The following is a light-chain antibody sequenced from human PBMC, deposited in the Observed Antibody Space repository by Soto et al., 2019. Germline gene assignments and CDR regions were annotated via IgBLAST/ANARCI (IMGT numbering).Light chain of an antibody. J-gene: IGLJ1*01. CDR1: SSNIVSNY. V-gene: IGLV1-47*01. Sequence: QSVLTQPPSASRTPGQRVTISCSGSSSNIVSNYVFWYQQLPGTAPKLLIYRNSQRPSGVPDRFSGSKSGTSASLAISGLRSEDEADYYCAAWDDSLIGYVFGTGTKLTVL. CDR3: AAWDDSLIGYV. CDR2: RNS.